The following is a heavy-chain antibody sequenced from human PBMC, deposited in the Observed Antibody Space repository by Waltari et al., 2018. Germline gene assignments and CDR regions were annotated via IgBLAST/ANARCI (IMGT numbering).Heavy chain of an antibody. CDR3: AKDIGPVGVELQDY. CDR2: ISWNSGSI. CDR1: GFTVSSNY. J-gene: IGHJ4*02. D-gene: IGHD1-7*01. Sequence: EVQLVESGGGLIQPGGSLRLSCAASGFTVSSNYMSWVRQAPGKGLEWVSGISWNSGSIGYADSVKGRFTISRDNAKNSLYLQMNSLRAEDTALYYCAKDIGPVGVELQDYWGQGTLVTVSS. V-gene: IGHV3-9*01.